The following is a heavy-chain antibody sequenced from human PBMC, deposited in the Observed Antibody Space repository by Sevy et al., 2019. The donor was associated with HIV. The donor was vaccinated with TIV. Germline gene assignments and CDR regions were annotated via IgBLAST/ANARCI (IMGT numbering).Heavy chain of an antibody. CDR2: ISYDGSIR. J-gene: IGHJ4*02. Sequence: GGSLRLSCAASGFAFTNYGLHWVRLAPGKGLEWVAVISYDGSIRHYVDSVKGRFTISRDNSKNTLYLQMNSLRVEDTAVYYCAKEHSSGWHYFDYWGQGTLVTVSS. CDR3: AKEHSSGWHYFDY. D-gene: IGHD6-19*01. V-gene: IGHV3-30*18. CDR1: GFAFTNYG.